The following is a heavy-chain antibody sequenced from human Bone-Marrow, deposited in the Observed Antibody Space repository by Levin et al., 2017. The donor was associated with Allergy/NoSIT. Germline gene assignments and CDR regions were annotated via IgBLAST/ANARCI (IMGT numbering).Heavy chain of an antibody. D-gene: IGHD2-15*01. CDR2: IYYSGST. Sequence: GSLRLSCTVSGGSISSSSYYWGWIRQPPGKGLEWIGSIYYSGSTYYNPSLKSRVTISVDTSKNQFSLKLSSVTAADTAVYYCARDQRGYCSGGSCWRFDYWGQGTLVTVSS. V-gene: IGHV4-39*07. CDR1: GGSISSSSYY. CDR3: ARDQRGYCSGGSCWRFDY. J-gene: IGHJ4*02.